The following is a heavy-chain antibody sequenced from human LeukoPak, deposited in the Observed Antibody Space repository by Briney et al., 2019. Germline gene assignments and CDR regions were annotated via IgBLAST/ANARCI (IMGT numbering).Heavy chain of an antibody. CDR1: GFTFSSYA. CDR2: ISYDGSNK. CDR3: ARDYCSGGSCYPFDYYYYYGMDV. V-gene: IGHV3-30-3*01. Sequence: GRSLRLSCAVSGFTFSSYAMHWVRQAPGKGLEWVAVISYDGSNKYYADSVKGRFTISRDNSKNTLYLQMNSLRAEDTAVYYCARDYCSGGSCYPFDYYYYYGMDVWGQGTTVTVSS. D-gene: IGHD2-15*01. J-gene: IGHJ6*02.